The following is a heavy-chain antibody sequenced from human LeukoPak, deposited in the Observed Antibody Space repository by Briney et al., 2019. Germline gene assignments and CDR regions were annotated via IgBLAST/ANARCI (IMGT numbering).Heavy chain of an antibody. CDR1: RFTFSSDA. CDR3: AKDNGDRYSSGWPRGYFDY. D-gene: IGHD6-19*01. V-gene: IGHV3-23*01. CDR2: ISGSGGST. Sequence: PGGSLRLSCAASRFTFSSDAMSWVRQAPRKGLEWVSAISGSGGSTYYADSVKGRFTISRDNSKNTLYLQMNSLRAEDTAVYYCAKDNGDRYSSGWPRGYFDYWGQGTLVTVSS. J-gene: IGHJ4*02.